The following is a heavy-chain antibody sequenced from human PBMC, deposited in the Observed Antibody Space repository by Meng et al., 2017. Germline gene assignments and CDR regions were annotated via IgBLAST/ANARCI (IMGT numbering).Heavy chain of an antibody. CDR3: ASHYGSGSY. Sequence: VQRVQSGAEVKKPGALVKVSCKTSGYTLTNHHIHWVRQAPGQGLEWMGRINPNSGGTNYAQKFQGRVTMTRDTSISTAYMELSRLRSDDTVVYYCASHYGSGSYWGQGTLVTVSS. V-gene: IGHV1-2*05. CDR2: INPNSGGT. J-gene: IGHJ4*02. D-gene: IGHD3-10*01. CDR1: GYTLTNHH.